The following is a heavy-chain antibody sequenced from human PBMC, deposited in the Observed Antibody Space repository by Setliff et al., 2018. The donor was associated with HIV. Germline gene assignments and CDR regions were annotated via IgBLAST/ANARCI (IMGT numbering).Heavy chain of an antibody. V-gene: IGHV1-69*06. D-gene: IGHD7-27*01. CDR1: GYTFTSYA. CDR2: IIPFFRTT. Sequence: ASVKVSCKASGYTFTSYAMNWVRQAPGQGLEWMGGIIPFFRTTNYAQKFQGRVTVTADISTSTAYMELRSLRSDDTAVYYCARDKTGDLWYFDSWGQGTLVTVSS. CDR3: ARDKTGDLWYFDS. J-gene: IGHJ4*02.